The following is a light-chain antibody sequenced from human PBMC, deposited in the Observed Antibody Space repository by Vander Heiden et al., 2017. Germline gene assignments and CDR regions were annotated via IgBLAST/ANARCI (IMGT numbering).Light chain of an antibody. V-gene: IGKV3-15*01. CDR2: GAS. J-gene: IGKJ1*01. CDR1: QSVSSN. Sequence: EIVMTQSPATLSVSPGERATLSCRPSQSVSSNLAWYQKTSRPAPRLIIDGASSRATGIPARCSGRGSGKEFTLTISSLQAEDFAVYYCQQYKNGPQTFGQGTKVEIK. CDR3: QQYKNGPQT.